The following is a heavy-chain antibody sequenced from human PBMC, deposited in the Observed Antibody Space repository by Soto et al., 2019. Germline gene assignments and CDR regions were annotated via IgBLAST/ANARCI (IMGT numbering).Heavy chain of an antibody. J-gene: IGHJ4*02. CDR2: ISSSSSTI. V-gene: IGHV3-48*02. CDR3: ARDQRGGQYYYSSVYFDY. D-gene: IGHD3-22*01. Sequence: GGSLRLSCAASGFTFSSYSMNWVRQAPGKGLEWVSYISSSSSTIYYADSVKGRFTISRDNAKNSLYLQMNSLRDEDTAVYYCARDQRGGQYYYSSVYFDYWGQGTLVTVSS. CDR1: GFTFSSYS.